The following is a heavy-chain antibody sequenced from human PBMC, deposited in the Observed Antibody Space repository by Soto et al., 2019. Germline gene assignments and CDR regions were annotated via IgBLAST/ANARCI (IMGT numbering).Heavy chain of an antibody. CDR3: ARDPTVILDYYGMDV. V-gene: IGHV1-3*01. D-gene: IGHD4-17*01. Sequence: ASVKVSCKASGYTFTSYAMHWVRQAPGQRLEWMGWINAGNGNTKYSQKFQGRVTITRDTSASIAYMELSSLRSEDTALYYCARDPTVILDYYGMDVWGQGTTVPVSS. CDR2: INAGNGNT. J-gene: IGHJ6*02. CDR1: GYTFTSYA.